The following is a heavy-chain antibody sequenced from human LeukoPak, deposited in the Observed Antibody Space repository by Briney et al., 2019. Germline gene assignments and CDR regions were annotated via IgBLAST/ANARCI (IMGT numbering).Heavy chain of an antibody. Sequence: SETLSLTCTVSGGSISSYYWIWIRQPPGKGLEWIGYIYYSGSTNYNPSLKSRVTISVDTSKNQFSLKLSSVTAADTAVYYCAREGYWGQGTLVTVSS. V-gene: IGHV4-59*01. CDR3: AREGY. CDR2: IYYSGST. CDR1: GGSISSYY. J-gene: IGHJ4*02.